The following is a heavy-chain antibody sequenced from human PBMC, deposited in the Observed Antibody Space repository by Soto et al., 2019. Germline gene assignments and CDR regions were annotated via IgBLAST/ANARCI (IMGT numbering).Heavy chain of an antibody. V-gene: IGHV3-11*05. Sequence: QVQLVESGGGLVKPGGSLRLSCAASGFTFSDYYMSWIRQAPGKGLEWVSYISSSSRYTNYADSVKGRFTISRDNAKNALYLQMNSLRAEDPAVYYWARDHPRYSGYDYVDYWGQGTLVTVSS. CDR3: ARDHPRYSGYDYVDY. J-gene: IGHJ4*02. CDR1: GFTFSDYY. D-gene: IGHD5-12*01. CDR2: ISSSSRYT.